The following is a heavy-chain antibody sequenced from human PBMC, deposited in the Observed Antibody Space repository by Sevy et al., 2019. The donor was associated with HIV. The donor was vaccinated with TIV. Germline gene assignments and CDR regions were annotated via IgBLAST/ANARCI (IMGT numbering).Heavy chain of an antibody. CDR3: AGGRMAYYYDSSGYYQPYYYYYGMDV. Sequence: SETLSLTCAVYGGSFSGYYWSWIRQPPGKGLEWIGEINHSGSTNYNPSLKSRVTISVDTSKNQFSRELSSVTAADTAVYYCAGGRMAYYYDSSGYYQPYYYYYGMDVWGQGTTVTVSS. CDR2: INHSGST. D-gene: IGHD3-22*01. V-gene: IGHV4-34*01. CDR1: GGSFSGYY. J-gene: IGHJ6*02.